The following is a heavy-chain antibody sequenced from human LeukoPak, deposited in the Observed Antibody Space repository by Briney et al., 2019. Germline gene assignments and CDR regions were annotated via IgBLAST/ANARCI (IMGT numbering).Heavy chain of an antibody. CDR2: IYYSGST. D-gene: IGHD6-19*01. Sequence: PSETLSLTCTVSGGSISSYYWSWIRQPPARGLERNGYIYYSGSTNYNHSLKSRVTISVDTSNNQLSLKLRSVTAADTAVYYCARGAVAGTGVFDYWGEGTLVTVSP. J-gene: IGHJ4*02. V-gene: IGHV4-59*01. CDR1: GGSISSYY. CDR3: ARGAVAGTGVFDY.